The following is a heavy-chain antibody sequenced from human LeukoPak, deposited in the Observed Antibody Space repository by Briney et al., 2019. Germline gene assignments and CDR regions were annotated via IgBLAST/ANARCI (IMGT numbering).Heavy chain of an antibody. J-gene: IGHJ4*02. CDR1: GFTFEDYA. Sequence: GGSLRLSCAASGFTFEDYAMHWVRQAPGTGLEWVSLISGDGDSTYYADSVKGRFTISRDNSKNSLYLHMNSLKTEDTALYYSGKVRTAMEIGDYWGQGTLVTVSS. CDR2: ISGDGDST. CDR3: GKVRTAMEIGDY. V-gene: IGHV3-43*02. D-gene: IGHD5-18*01.